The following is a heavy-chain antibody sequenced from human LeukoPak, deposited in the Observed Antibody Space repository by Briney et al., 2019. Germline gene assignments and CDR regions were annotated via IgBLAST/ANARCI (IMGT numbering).Heavy chain of an antibody. CDR3: ARDSGSGSYYGSF. D-gene: IGHD3-10*01. V-gene: IGHV3-21*01. CDR2: ISSSSSYI. CDR1: GFTFSSYS. J-gene: IGHJ4*02. Sequence: GGSLRLSCAASGFTFSSYSMNWVRQAPGKGLEWVSSISSSSSYIYYADSVKGRFTISRDNAKNSLYLQMNSLRAEDTAVYYCARDSGSGSYYGSFWGQGTLVTVSS.